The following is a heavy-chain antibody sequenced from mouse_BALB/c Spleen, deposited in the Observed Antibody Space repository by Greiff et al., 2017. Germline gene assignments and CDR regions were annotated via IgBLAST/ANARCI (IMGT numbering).Heavy chain of an antibody. CDR2: ISYSGST. J-gene: IGHJ2*01. V-gene: IGHV3-2*02. D-gene: IGHD3-2*01. Sequence: VQLKESGPGLVKPSQSLSLTCTVTGYSITSDYAWNWIRQFPGNKLEWMGYISYSGSTSYNPSLKSRISITRDTSKNQFFLQLNSVTTEDTATYYCARGSFFPDSYFDYWGQGTTLTVSS. CDR3: ARGSFFPDSYFDY. CDR1: GYSITSDYA.